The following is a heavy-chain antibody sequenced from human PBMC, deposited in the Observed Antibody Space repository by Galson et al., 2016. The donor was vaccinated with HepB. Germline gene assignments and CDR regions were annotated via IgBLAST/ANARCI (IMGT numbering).Heavy chain of an antibody. V-gene: IGHV3-23*01. CDR2: ISGSGDGT. J-gene: IGHJ3*02. CDR3: AKGRHYSPTWSNDAFDI. CDR1: GFTFSNYA. D-gene: IGHD1-26*01. Sequence: SLRLSCAASGFTFSNYAISWVRQAPGGGLEWVSPISGSGDGTYYADSVKGRFTISRDNSKNTLYLQMNSLRAEDTAVYYCAKGRHYSPTWSNDAFDIWGQGTMVTVSS.